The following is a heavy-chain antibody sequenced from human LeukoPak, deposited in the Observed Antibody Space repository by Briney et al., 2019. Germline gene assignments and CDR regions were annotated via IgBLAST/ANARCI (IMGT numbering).Heavy chain of an antibody. CDR2: ISSSGSSI. CDR1: GFTFSSYE. D-gene: IGHD6-19*01. J-gene: IGHJ4*02. V-gene: IGHV3-48*03. Sequence: PGGSLRLSCAASGFTFSSYEMNWVRQAPGKGLEWVSYISSSGSSIYYADSVKGRFTISRDNAKNSLYLQMNSLRGEDTAVYYCARKSSVAGFDYWDQGTLVTVSS. CDR3: ARKSSVAGFDY.